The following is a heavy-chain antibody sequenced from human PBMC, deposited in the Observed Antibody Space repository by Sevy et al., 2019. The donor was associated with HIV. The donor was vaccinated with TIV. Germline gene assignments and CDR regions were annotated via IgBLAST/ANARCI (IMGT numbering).Heavy chain of an antibody. Sequence: GGSLRLSCTASGFTFSSYDMNWVRQAPGKGLEWVSKIRSSGSSIYYADSVKGRFTISRDNANNSLNLQMNSLRAEDTAVYYCTRNGGAFDNGFDPWGQGTLVTVSS. CDR2: IRSSGSSI. CDR3: TRNGGAFDNGFDP. D-gene: IGHD2-8*01. V-gene: IGHV3-48*03. CDR1: GFTFSSYD. J-gene: IGHJ5*02.